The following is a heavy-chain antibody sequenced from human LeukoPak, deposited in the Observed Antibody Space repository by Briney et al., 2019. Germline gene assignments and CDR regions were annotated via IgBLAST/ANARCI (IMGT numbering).Heavy chain of an antibody. CDR1: GFSFSNYG. D-gene: IGHD4/OR15-4a*01. CDR2: IRYDGSRK. Sequence: GGSLRLSCAASGFSFSNYGMHWVRQAPDKGLEWVAFIRYDGSRKYYADSVKGRFTISRDNSKNTLYLQMNGLRAEDTAMYYCAKVSLNMVNDAFDIWGQGTMVSVSS. V-gene: IGHV3-30*02. CDR3: AKVSLNMVNDAFDI. J-gene: IGHJ3*02.